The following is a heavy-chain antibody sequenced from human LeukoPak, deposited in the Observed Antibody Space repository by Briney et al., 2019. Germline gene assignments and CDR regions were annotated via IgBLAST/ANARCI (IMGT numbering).Heavy chain of an antibody. D-gene: IGHD3-3*01. CDR1: GGSISSGDYY. CDR2: IYYSGST. V-gene: IGHV4-30-4*01. Sequence: SETLSLTCTVSGGSISSGDYYWRWIRQPPGKGLERIVYIYYSGSTYYNPSLKSRVTISVDTSKNQFSLKLSSVTAADTAVYYCAREGYDFWSGYYDYWGQGTLVTVSS. J-gene: IGHJ4*02. CDR3: AREGYDFWSGYYDY.